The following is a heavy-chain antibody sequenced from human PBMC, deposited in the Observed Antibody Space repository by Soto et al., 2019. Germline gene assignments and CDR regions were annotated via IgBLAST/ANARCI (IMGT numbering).Heavy chain of an antibody. Sequence: SQTLSLTCDISGDSVSSNSATWNWIRQSPSRGLEWLGRTYYRSKWYNDYAVSVKSRITINPDTSKNQFSLQLNSVTPEDTAVYYCARFRIAVAGYYYGMDVWGQGTTVTVSS. D-gene: IGHD6-19*01. J-gene: IGHJ6*02. CDR3: ARFRIAVAGYYYGMDV. CDR1: GDSVSSNSAT. V-gene: IGHV6-1*01. CDR2: TYYRSKWYN.